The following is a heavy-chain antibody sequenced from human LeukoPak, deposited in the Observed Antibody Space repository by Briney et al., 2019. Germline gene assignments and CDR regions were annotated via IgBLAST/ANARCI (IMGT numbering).Heavy chain of an antibody. J-gene: IGHJ6*03. CDR1: GFTFSSYG. V-gene: IGHV3-48*04. Sequence: GGSLRLSCAASGFTFSSYGMHWVRRAPGKGLEGVSYISSSGSTIYYADSVNGRFTISRDNAKNSLSLQMNSLRAEDTAVYYCARAVYSSGWPHLYYYYMDVWGKGTTVTISS. CDR3: ARAVYSSGWPHLYYYYMDV. CDR2: ISSSGSTI. D-gene: IGHD6-19*01.